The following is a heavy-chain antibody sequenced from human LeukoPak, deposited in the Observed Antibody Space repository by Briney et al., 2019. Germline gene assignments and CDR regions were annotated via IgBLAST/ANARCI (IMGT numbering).Heavy chain of an antibody. Sequence: GASVKVSFKTLGYTFTDHYFHWLRQAPGQGIEWMGWIHPGRGDTNIAQKFQGRVSLTRDMSISTAYMELSRLTSDDTAVYYCARDHNWGPDYWGQGTLVSVPS. CDR3: ARDHNWGPDY. D-gene: IGHD7-27*01. CDR2: IHPGRGDT. V-gene: IGHV1-2*02. CDR1: GYTFTDHY. J-gene: IGHJ4*02.